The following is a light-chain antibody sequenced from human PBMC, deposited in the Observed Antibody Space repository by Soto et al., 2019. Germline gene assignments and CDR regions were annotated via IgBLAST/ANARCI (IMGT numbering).Light chain of an antibody. CDR3: QSYDTSTPVV. V-gene: IGLV6-57*04. J-gene: IGLJ2*01. CDR2: EDS. CDR1: SGNIASSS. Sequence: LTQPHSVSESPGKTVTISCTRSSGNIASSSVQWYQQRPGSAPTTVIYEDSQRPSGVPDRFSGSIDTSSNSASLTISGLKTGDEADYYCQSYDTSTPVVFGGGTKLTVL.